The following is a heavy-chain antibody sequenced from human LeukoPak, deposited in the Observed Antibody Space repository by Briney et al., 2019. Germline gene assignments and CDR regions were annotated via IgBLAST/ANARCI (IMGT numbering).Heavy chain of an antibody. CDR3: ASDPAGYSYGLDY. J-gene: IGHJ4*02. CDR1: GGSISSSSYY. Sequence: SETLSLTCTVSGGSISSSSYYWGWIRQPPGKGLEWIGSIYYSGSTYYNPSLKSRVTISVDTSKNQFSLKLSSVTAADTAVYYCASDPAGYSYGLDYWGQGTLVTVSS. CDR2: IYYSGST. D-gene: IGHD5-18*01. V-gene: IGHV4-39*01.